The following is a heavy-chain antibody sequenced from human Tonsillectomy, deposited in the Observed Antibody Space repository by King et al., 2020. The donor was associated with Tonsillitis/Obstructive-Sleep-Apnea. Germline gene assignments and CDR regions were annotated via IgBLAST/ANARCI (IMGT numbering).Heavy chain of an antibody. J-gene: IGHJ4*01. V-gene: IGHV4-59*01. CDR1: GGSISSYY. Sequence: VQLQESGPGLVKPSETLSLTCTVSGGSISSYYWSWVRQPPGKGLEWIGYIYYDGSTTYNPSLKSRLTISVDTSKNQFSLKLSSVTAADTAVYFCARGSTSGWYRNDYWGKEPWSPSPQ. CDR3: ARGSTSGWYRNDY. D-gene: IGHD6-19*01. CDR2: IYYDGST.